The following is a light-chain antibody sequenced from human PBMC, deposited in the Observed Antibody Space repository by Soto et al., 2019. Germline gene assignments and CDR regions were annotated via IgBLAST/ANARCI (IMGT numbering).Light chain of an antibody. CDR3: QQSFSAPWT. CDR1: QSISSY. CDR2: AAS. Sequence: DIQMTQSPSSLSAAVGDRVTITCRASQSISSYLNWYQQKPGKDPKLLIYAASSLQGGVPSRFSGSGSGTDFTLTISSLQPEDFATYYCQQSFSAPWTFGQGTKVDIK. V-gene: IGKV1-39*01. J-gene: IGKJ1*01.